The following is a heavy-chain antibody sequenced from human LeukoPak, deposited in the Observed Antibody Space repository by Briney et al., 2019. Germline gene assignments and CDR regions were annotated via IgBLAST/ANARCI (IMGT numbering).Heavy chain of an antibody. Sequence: PGGSLRLSCASSGFTFSDYWMSWVRQAPGKGLEGVANIKQNGRGIPYTDCLRARFTTSRDNATNPLTLQMNSLRAEDTAVYLCARDRNYFDSSGYSASDLWGEGTLVTASS. V-gene: IGHV3-7*01. CDR2: IKQNGRGI. CDR3: ARDRNYFDSSGYSASDL. CDR1: GFTFSDYW. J-gene: IGHJ5*02. D-gene: IGHD3-22*01.